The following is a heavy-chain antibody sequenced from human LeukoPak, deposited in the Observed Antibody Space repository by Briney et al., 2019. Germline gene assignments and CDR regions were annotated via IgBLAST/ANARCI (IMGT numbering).Heavy chain of an antibody. CDR1: GFTFSKYS. D-gene: IGHD5-24*01. CDR2: ITSSTNYI. CDR3: ARGRGGSGREAYNVDY. V-gene: IGHV3-21*01. Sequence: PGGSLRLSCAASGFTFSKYSMNWVRQAPGKGLEWVSSITSSTNYIYYSDSVKGRFTISRDNAESSLFLQMNSLRDEDTAVYYCARGRGGSGREAYNVDYWGQGTLVTVSS. J-gene: IGHJ4*02.